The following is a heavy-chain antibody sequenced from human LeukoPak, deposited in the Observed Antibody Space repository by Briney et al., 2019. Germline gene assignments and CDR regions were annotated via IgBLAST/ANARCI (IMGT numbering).Heavy chain of an antibody. CDR3: ARDRYCSSSSCYAGFDY. CDR1: GFTFSTYS. D-gene: IGHD2-2*01. V-gene: IGHV3-48*04. J-gene: IGHJ4*02. Sequence: GGSLRLSCATSGFTFSTYSMNWVPQAPGKGLEWVSYMSSSNSLYYEDSLKGRFTISRDNAKISLFLQMISLRAEDTAVYYCARDRYCSSSSCYAGFDYWGQGTLVTVSS. CDR2: MSSSNSL.